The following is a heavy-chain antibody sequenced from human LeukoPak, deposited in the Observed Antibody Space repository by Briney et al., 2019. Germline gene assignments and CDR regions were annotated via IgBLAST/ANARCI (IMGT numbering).Heavy chain of an antibody. V-gene: IGHV3-48*01. J-gene: IGHJ6*03. CDR2: ISSSSSTI. CDR1: GFTFSSYS. D-gene: IGHD3-22*01. Sequence: GGSLRLSCAASGFTFSSYSMNWVRQAPGKGLEWVSYISSSSSTIYYADSVKGRFTISRDNAKNSLYLQMNSLRAEDTAVYYCARAAGSYYYDSSTMDVWGKGTTVTISS. CDR3: ARAAGSYYYDSSTMDV.